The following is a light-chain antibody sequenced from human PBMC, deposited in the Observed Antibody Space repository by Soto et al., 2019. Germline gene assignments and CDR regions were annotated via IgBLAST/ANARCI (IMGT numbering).Light chain of an antibody. Sequence: EIVLTQSPATLSLSPGERATLSCRASQSVRNYLAWYQQKPGQAPRLLIYDASSRATGIPARFGGSGSGTDFTLTISSLETEDFAVYYCQQRSSWPSLTFGGGTKVEIK. V-gene: IGKV3-11*01. CDR2: DAS. J-gene: IGKJ4*01. CDR1: QSVRNY. CDR3: QQRSSWPSLT.